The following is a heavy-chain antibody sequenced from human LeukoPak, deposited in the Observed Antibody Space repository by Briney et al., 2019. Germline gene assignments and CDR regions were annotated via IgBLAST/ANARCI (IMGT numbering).Heavy chain of an antibody. Sequence: SETLSLTCTVSGGSISSDYWSWIRQPPGKGLEWIGYIYYSGSTNYNPSLKSRVTISVDTSKNQFSLKLSSVTDADTAVYYCARGLLPFDYWGQGTLVTVSS. D-gene: IGHD2-15*01. V-gene: IGHV4-59*01. CDR3: ARGLLPFDY. CDR2: IYYSGST. J-gene: IGHJ4*02. CDR1: GGSISSDY.